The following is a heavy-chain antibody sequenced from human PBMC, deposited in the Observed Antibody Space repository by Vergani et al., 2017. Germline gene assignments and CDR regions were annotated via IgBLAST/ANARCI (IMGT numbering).Heavy chain of an antibody. Sequence: QVQLVESGGGVVQPGRSLRLSCAASGFTFSSYGMHWVRQAPGKGLEWVAVISYDGSNKYYADSVKGRFTISRDNSKTTLYLQMNSLRAEDTAVYYCARASNCTNGVCYSYYYYGMDVWGQGTTVTVAS. V-gene: IGHV3-30*03. CDR2: ISYDGSNK. CDR1: GFTFSSYG. J-gene: IGHJ6*02. D-gene: IGHD2-8*01. CDR3: ARASNCTNGVCYSYYYYGMDV.